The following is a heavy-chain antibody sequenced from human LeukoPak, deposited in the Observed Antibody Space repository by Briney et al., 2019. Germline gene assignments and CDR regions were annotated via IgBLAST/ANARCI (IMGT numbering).Heavy chain of an antibody. Sequence: GASVEVSCKASGYTFTGYYMHWVRQAPGQGLEWMGWINPNSGGTNYAQKFQGRVTMTRDTSISTAYMELSRLRSDDTAVYYCARDATMVRGVGSWFDPWGQGTLVTVSS. CDR2: INPNSGGT. J-gene: IGHJ5*02. CDR3: ARDATMVRGVGSWFDP. D-gene: IGHD3-10*01. CDR1: GYTFTGYY. V-gene: IGHV1-2*02.